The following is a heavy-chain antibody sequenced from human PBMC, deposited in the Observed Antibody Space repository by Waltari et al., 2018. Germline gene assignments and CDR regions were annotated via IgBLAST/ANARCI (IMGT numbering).Heavy chain of an antibody. D-gene: IGHD3-3*01. Sequence: VHLQQWGAGLLQRSATLSRTCALSGGSLSGYHWTWIRQPPGKGLEWIGEINDSGRTTYNPSLESRVTVSIDTANNQFSLRVRSVTAADTAVYYCARVFGYYYYYMDVWGKGTTVTISS. V-gene: IGHV4-34*02. CDR3: ARVFGYYYYYMDV. J-gene: IGHJ6*03. CDR2: INDSGRT. CDR1: GGSLSGYH.